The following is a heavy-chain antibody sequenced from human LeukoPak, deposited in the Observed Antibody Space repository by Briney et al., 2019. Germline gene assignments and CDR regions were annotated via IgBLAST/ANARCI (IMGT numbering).Heavy chain of an antibody. D-gene: IGHD2-15*01. CDR1: GDSVSINSAA. V-gene: IGHV6-1*01. J-gene: IGHJ4*02. CDR2: TYYRSKWFN. CDR3: ARTRYCSGGSCYFGIDQ. Sequence: SQTLSLTCAISGDSVSINSAAWNWIRQSPSRGLEWLGRTYYRSKWFNDYAVSVKSRITIYPDTSKNQFSLQLTSVTPEDTAVYYCARTRYCSGGSCYFGIDQWGQGALVTVSS.